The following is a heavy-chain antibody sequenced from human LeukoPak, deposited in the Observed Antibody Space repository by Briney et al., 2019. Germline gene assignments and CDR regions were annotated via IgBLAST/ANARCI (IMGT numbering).Heavy chain of an antibody. CDR2: IKQDGSET. D-gene: IGHD3-10*01. CDR1: GFTFSTYW. V-gene: IGHV3-7*01. CDR3: ARDGITMDRGVTVFDY. Sequence: PGGSLRLSCAASGFTFSTYWMDWVRQAPGKVPEWLAKIKQDGSETYYVDSVKGRFTISRDNAKNSLYLQMNSLRAEDTAIYYCARDGITMDRGVTVFDYWGRGSLVIVSS. J-gene: IGHJ4*02.